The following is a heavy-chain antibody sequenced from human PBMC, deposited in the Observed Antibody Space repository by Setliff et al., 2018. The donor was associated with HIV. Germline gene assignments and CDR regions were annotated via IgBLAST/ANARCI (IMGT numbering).Heavy chain of an antibody. D-gene: IGHD1-26*01. CDR1: GYTVTELS. CDR3: GVGLIAAFVDY. CDR2: IISSLPVT. V-gene: IGHV1-69*10. Sequence: GASVKVSCTVSGYTVTELSIYWVRQAPGQGLEWMGWIISSLPVTHYAQKFQGRLSITADKSTSTVYMEWSSLRAEDTAVYFCGVGLIAAFVDYWGQGALVTVSS. J-gene: IGHJ4*02.